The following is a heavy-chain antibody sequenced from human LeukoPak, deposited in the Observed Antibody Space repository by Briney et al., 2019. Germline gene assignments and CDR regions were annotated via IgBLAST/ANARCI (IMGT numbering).Heavy chain of an antibody. CDR3: AREDPYSGSYYGY. CDR2: IYTSGST. V-gene: IGHV4-4*09. D-gene: IGHD1-26*01. J-gene: IGHJ4*02. CDR1: GGSISSYY. Sequence: SETLSLTCTVSGGSISSYYWSWIRQPPGKRLEWIGYIYTSGSTYYNPSLKSRVTISVDTSKNQFSLKLSSVTAADTAVYYCAREDPYSGSYYGYWGQGTLVTVSS.